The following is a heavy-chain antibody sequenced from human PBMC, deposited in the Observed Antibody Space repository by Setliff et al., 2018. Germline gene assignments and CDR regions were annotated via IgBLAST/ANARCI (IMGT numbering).Heavy chain of an antibody. J-gene: IGHJ6*03. D-gene: IGHD3-16*01. Sequence: GGSLRLSCAASGFTFSRYDIHWVRQVTGKGLEWVSGTAAAGDTYYADSVKGRFTISRDNAKNTVYLQMNSLRPEDTAVYYCARDRQGDGNYYMDVWGKGTTVTVSS. CDR3: ARDRQGDGNYYMDV. CDR1: GFTFSRYD. CDR2: TAAAGDT. V-gene: IGHV3-13*04.